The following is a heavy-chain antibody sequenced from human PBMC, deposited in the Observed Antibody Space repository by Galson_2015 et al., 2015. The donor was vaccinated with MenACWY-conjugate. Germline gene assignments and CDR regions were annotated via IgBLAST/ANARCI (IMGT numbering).Heavy chain of an antibody. CDR1: GFIFNTYW. CDR3: AKTRGASFYFDS. Sequence: SLRLSCAASGFIFNTYWMHWVRQAPGKGLVWVSRINPGGSSTTYADSVNNRFTISRDNAKNTLYLQMNSLRPEDTAVFYCAKTRGASFYFDSWGQGTLVTVSS. V-gene: IGHV3-74*01. J-gene: IGHJ4*02. D-gene: IGHD1-26*01. CDR2: INPGGSST.